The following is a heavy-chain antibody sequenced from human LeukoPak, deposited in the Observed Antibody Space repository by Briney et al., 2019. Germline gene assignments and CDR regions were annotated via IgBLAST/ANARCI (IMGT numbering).Heavy chain of an antibody. CDR2: ISSSGSTI. D-gene: IGHD6-13*01. CDR1: GFTFSDYY. CDR3: ARVGVEEQLVPFDY. J-gene: IGHJ4*02. Sequence: GGSLRLSCAASGFTFSDYYMSWIRQAPGKGLEWVSYISSSGSTIYYADSVKGRFTISRDNAKNSLYLQMNSPRAEDTAVYYCARVGVEEQLVPFDYWGQGTLVTVSS. V-gene: IGHV3-11*01.